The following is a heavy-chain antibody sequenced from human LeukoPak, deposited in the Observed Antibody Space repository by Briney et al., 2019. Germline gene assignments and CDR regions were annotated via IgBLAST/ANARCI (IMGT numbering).Heavy chain of an antibody. J-gene: IGHJ6*04. CDR1: GYTFTSYA. CDR2: INAGNGNT. V-gene: IGHV1-3*01. CDR3: ARDSFPGALGGATGYYYGMDV. Sequence: ASVKVSRKASGYTFTSYAMHWVRQAPGQRLEWMGWINAGNGNTKYSQKFQGRVTITRDTSASTAYMELSSLRPEDTAVYYCARDSFPGALGGATGYYYGMDVWGKGTTVTVSS. D-gene: IGHD3-16*01.